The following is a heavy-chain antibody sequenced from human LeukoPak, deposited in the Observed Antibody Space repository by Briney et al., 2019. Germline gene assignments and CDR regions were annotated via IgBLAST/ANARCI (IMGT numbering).Heavy chain of an antibody. J-gene: IGHJ5*02. CDR2: LSSGGGST. Sequence: PGGSLRLSCAASGFTFSNFAMSWVRQAPGKGLEWVSALSSGGGSTYYADSVKGRFTISRDNSKNTLYLQMNSLRADDTAVYFCAKVGSESYPGWFDPWGQGTLVTVSS. CDR1: GFTFSNFA. CDR3: AKVGSESYPGWFDP. D-gene: IGHD6-19*01. V-gene: IGHV3-23*01.